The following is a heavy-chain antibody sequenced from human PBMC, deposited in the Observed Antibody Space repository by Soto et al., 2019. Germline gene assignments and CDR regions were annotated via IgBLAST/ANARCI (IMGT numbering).Heavy chain of an antibody. J-gene: IGHJ4*02. V-gene: IGHV3-23*01. CDR1: GFTFSSYA. D-gene: IGHD2-15*01. CDR3: AKDAAGYCSGGSCYQYYFDY. CDR2: ISGSGGST. Sequence: VQLLESGGGLVQPGGSLRLSCAASGFTFSSYAMSWVRQAPGKGLEWVSAISGSGGSTYYADSVKGRFTISRDNSKNTLYLQMNSLRAEDTAVYYCAKDAAGYCSGGSCYQYYFDYWGQGTLVTVSS.